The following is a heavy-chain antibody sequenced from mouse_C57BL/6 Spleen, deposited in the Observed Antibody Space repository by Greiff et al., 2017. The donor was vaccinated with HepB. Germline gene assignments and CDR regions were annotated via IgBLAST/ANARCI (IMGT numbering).Heavy chain of an antibody. D-gene: IGHD2-3*01. V-gene: IGHV1-69*01. Sequence: VQLQQSGAELVMPGASVKLSCKASGYTFTSYWMHWVKQRPGQGLEWIGEIDPSDSYTNYNQKFKGKSTLTVDKSSSTAYMQLSSLTSEDSAVYYCARADGYYTFAYWGQGTLVTVSA. J-gene: IGHJ3*01. CDR3: ARADGYYTFAY. CDR1: GYTFTSYW. CDR2: IDPSDSYT.